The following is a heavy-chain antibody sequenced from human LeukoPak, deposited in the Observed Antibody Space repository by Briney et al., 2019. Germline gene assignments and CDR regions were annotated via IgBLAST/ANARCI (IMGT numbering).Heavy chain of an antibody. CDR2: IYHSGST. CDR3: ARDSYYFGSGSDNTPYNWFDP. V-gene: IGHV4-4*02. D-gene: IGHD3-10*01. Sequence: SETLSLTCAVSRGSISSNNWWSWVRQPPGKRLEWIAEIYHSGSTDYNPSLKSRVTISVDKSKNQFSLKLSSVTAADTAMYYCARDSYYFGSGSDNTPYNWFDPWGQGTLVTVSS. J-gene: IGHJ5*02. CDR1: RGSISSNNW.